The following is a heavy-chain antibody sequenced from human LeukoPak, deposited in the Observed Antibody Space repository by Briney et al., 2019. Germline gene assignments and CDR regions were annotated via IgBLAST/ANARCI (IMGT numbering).Heavy chain of an antibody. Sequence: GGSLRLSCAASGFTFSSYSMNWVRQAPGKGLEWVSSISSSSSYIYYADSVKGRFTVSRDNAKNSLYLQMNSLRAEDTAIYYCARAVWDSSGYYYDYWGQGTLVTVSS. CDR2: ISSSSSYI. J-gene: IGHJ4*02. CDR1: GFTFSSYS. D-gene: IGHD3-22*01. V-gene: IGHV3-21*01. CDR3: ARAVWDSSGYYYDY.